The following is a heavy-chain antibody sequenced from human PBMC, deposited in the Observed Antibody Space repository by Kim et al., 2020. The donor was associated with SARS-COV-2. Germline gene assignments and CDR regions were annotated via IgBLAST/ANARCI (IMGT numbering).Heavy chain of an antibody. Sequence: SETLSLTCAVYGGSFSGYYWSWIRQPPGKGLEWIGEINHSGSTNYNPPLKSRVTISVDTSKNQFSLKLSSVTAADTAVYYCARGPNFDWLLSDGSGIQVPFDYWGQGTLVTVSS. CDR2: INHSGST. J-gene: IGHJ4*02. V-gene: IGHV4-34*01. D-gene: IGHD3-9*01. CDR1: GGSFSGYY. CDR3: ARGPNFDWLLSDGSGIQVPFDY.